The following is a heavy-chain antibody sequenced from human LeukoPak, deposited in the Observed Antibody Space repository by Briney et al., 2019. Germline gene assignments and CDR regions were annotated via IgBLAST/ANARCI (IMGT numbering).Heavy chain of an antibody. CDR1: GFTFSSYD. Sequence: GSLRLSCAASGFTFSSYDMHWVRQATGKGLESVSAIDTAGDTYYPGSVKGRFTISRENAKNSFYLQMNSLRAGDTAVYYCARGDDYGYGMDVWGQGTTVTVSS. CDR2: IDTAGDT. CDR3: ARGDDYGYGMDV. J-gene: IGHJ6*01. V-gene: IGHV3-13*04.